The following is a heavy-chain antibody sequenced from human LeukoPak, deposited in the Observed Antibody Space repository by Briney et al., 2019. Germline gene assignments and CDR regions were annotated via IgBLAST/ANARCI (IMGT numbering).Heavy chain of an antibody. V-gene: IGHV3-23*01. Sequence: QPGGSLRLSCTASAFAFSNHAMSWVRQAQGKGLEWVSSISISGGTTYYADSVKGRFTISRENSKSTLYLQMNNLRADDTAVYYCANEIRPNDYWGQGTLVTVSS. CDR2: ISISGGTT. CDR3: ANEIRPNDY. D-gene: IGHD4-17*01. J-gene: IGHJ4*02. CDR1: AFAFSNHA.